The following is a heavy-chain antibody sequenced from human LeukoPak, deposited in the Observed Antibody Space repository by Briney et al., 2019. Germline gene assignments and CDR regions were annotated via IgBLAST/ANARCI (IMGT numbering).Heavy chain of an antibody. V-gene: IGHV3-30*04. CDR2: ISYDGSNK. J-gene: IGHJ4*02. CDR3: ASNLEYSTFLALFDY. CDR1: GFTFSSYA. D-gene: IGHD6-13*01. Sequence: PGGSLRLSCAASGFTFSSYAMHWVRQAPGKGLEWVAVISYDGSNKYYADSVEGRFTISRDNSKNTLYLQMNSLRIEDTAVYYCASNLEYSTFLALFDYWGQGTLVTVSS.